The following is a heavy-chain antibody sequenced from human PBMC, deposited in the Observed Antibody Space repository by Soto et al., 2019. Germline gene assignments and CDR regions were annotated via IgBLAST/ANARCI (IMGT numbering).Heavy chain of an antibody. J-gene: IGHJ4*02. CDR3: ARGYASGIYYD. V-gene: IGHV3-48*02. CDR2: ISSTSKNTI. Sequence: EVQLVESGGGLVQPGGSLRLSCAASGFSFSSYSLTWVRQAPGKGLECVSCISSTSKNTIYYADSVKGRFTISRDNAQNSLYLQMNSLRDEDTAVYYCARGYASGIYYDWGQGTLVTVSS. CDR1: GFSFSSYS. D-gene: IGHD3-10*01.